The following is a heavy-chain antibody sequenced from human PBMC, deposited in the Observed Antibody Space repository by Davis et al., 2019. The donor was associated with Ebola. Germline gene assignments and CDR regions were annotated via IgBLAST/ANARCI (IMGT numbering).Heavy chain of an antibody. Sequence: GESLKISCAASGFTFSTFAMNWVRQAPGKGLEWVSGISGGGRSTNYADSVKGRFTISRDNSRNTLFLQMNSLRVDDTATYYCAKGSAFWSGYQTDNFYYGLDVWGQGTTVTVSS. J-gene: IGHJ6*02. CDR1: GFTFSTFA. CDR2: ISGGGRST. D-gene: IGHD3-3*01. V-gene: IGHV3-23*01. CDR3: AKGSAFWSGYQTDNFYYGLDV.